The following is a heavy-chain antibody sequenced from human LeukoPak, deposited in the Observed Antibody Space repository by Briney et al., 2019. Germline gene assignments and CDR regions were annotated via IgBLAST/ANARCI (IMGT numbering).Heavy chain of an antibody. CDR3: ARDDCSSISCYHNWFDP. V-gene: IGHV3-7*01. J-gene: IGHJ5*02. Sequence: PGGSLRLSCAASGFTFSSYWMSWVGQAPGKGLEWVANIKQDGSEQYYVDSVKGRFTISRNNAKNSLYLQMNSLRAEDTAVYYCARDDCSSISCYHNWFDPWGQGTLVTVTS. D-gene: IGHD2-2*01. CDR1: GFTFSSYW. CDR2: IKQDGSEQ.